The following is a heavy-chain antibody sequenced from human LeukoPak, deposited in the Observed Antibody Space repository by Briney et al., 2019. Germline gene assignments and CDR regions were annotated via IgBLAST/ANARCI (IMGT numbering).Heavy chain of an antibody. J-gene: IGHJ4*02. D-gene: IGHD6-13*01. CDR2: ISSDGSST. CDR3: ARAPPYGSSSGFDY. Sequence: GGSLRLSCAASGFTFSSYWMHWVRQAPGKGLVWVSRISSDGSSTRYADSVKGRFTISRDNAKNSLYLQMSSLRAEDTAVYYCARAPPYGSSSGFDYWGQGTLVTVSS. CDR1: GFTFSSYW. V-gene: IGHV3-74*01.